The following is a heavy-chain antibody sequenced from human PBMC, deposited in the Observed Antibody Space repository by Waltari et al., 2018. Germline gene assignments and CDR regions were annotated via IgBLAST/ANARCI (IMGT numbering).Heavy chain of an antibody. CDR1: GFTFGDYA. J-gene: IGHJ6*03. V-gene: IGHV3-49*04. D-gene: IGHD1-1*01. CDR3: TRDAGTCPRYYYYYYRDV. Sequence: EVQLVESGGGLVQPGRSLRLSCTASGFTFGDYAMSWVRQAPGKGLEWVGFIRSKAYGGTTEYAASVQGSFTISRDDSKSIAYLQMNSLKTDDTAVYYCTRDAGTCPRYYYYYYRDVWRKGTTVTVSS. CDR2: IRSKAYGGTT.